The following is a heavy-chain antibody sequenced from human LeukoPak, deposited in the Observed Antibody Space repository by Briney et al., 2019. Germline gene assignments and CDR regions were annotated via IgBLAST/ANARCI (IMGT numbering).Heavy chain of an antibody. D-gene: IGHD3-3*01. Sequence: ASVKVSCKASGYTFTSYGISWVRQAPGQGLEWMGWISAYNGSTNYAQKLQGRVTMTTDTSTSTAYMELRSLRSDDTAVYYCARDYDFWSGYIPYYYYGMDVWGQGTTVTVSS. CDR3: ARDYDFWSGYIPYYYYGMDV. CDR1: GYTFTSYG. CDR2: ISAYNGST. J-gene: IGHJ6*02. V-gene: IGHV1-18*01.